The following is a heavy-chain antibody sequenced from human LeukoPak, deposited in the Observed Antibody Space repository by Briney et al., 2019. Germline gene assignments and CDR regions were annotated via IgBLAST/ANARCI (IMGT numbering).Heavy chain of an antibody. J-gene: IGHJ4*02. CDR1: GLTVNGNY. CDR2: LYPDTTT. CDR3: AKAGIWYSSSWCFDY. V-gene: IGHV3-53*01. Sequence: GGSLRLSCEVSGLTVNGNYMSWVRQAPGKGLEWVSFLYPDTTTYYADSVKGRFTISRDNSKNTLYLQMNSLRAEDTAVYYCAKAGIWYSSSWCFDYWGQGTLVTVSS. D-gene: IGHD6-13*01.